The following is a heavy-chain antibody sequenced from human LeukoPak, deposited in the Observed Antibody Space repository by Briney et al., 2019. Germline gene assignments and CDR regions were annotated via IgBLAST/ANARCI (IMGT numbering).Heavy chain of an antibody. CDR2: IYYSGST. CDR1: GYSISSSNW. Sequence: SDTLSLTCAVSGYSISSSNWWGWIRQPPGKGLEWIGYIYYSGSTNYNPSLKSRVTMSVDTSKNQFSLKLSSVTALDTAVYYCARWAIIINAFDIWGQGTMVTVSS. V-gene: IGHV4-28*06. CDR3: ARWAIIINAFDI. D-gene: IGHD3-10*01. J-gene: IGHJ3*02.